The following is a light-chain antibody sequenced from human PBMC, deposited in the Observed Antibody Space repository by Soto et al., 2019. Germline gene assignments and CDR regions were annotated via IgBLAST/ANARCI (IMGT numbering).Light chain of an antibody. CDR3: QQYNSWLPWT. J-gene: IGKJ1*01. CDR2: GAS. CDR1: QSVSSN. V-gene: IGKV3-15*01. Sequence: EIVMTQSPATLSVSPGERATLSCRASQSVSSNLAWYQQKPGQAPRLLIYGASTRATGIPARFSGSGSGTEFTLTISSLLSEDFAVYYCQQYNSWLPWTFGQGTKVEIK.